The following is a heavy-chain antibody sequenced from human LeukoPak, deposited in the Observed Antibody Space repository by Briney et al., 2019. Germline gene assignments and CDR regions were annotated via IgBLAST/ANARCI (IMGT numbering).Heavy chain of an antibody. CDR2: TSYDGNIK. Sequence: GGSLRLSCAASGFTFSRFAMHWVRQAPGKGLEWVAVTSYDGNIKYYADSVRGRFTISRDNSKNTLYLQMNSLGLEDAAVYYCARADNSKWHNFDYRGQGTLVTVSS. D-gene: IGHD4-11*01. CDR3: ARADNSKWHNFDY. J-gene: IGHJ4*02. V-gene: IGHV3-30*04. CDR1: GFTFSRFA.